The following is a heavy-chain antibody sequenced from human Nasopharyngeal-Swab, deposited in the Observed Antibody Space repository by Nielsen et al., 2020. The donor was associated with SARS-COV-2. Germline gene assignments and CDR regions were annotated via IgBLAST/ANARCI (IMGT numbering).Heavy chain of an antibody. CDR3: ARDRDIFGYDSSGYYGADAFDL. V-gene: IGHV3-30-3*01. CDR2: ISYDGSNK. Sequence: SLKISCAASGFTFSSYAMHWVRQAPGKGLEWVAVISYDGSNKYYADSVKGRFTISRDNSKNTLYLQMNSLRAEDTAVYYCARDRDIFGYDSSGYYGADAFDLWGQGTMVTVSS. J-gene: IGHJ3*01. D-gene: IGHD3-22*01. CDR1: GFTFSSYA.